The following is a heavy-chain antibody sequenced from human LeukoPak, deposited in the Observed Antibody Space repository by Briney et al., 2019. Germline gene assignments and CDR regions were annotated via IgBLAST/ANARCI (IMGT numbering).Heavy chain of an antibody. CDR3: ARRIVGALPYFDY. J-gene: IGHJ4*02. CDR2: IYYSGST. CDR1: GGSISSYY. D-gene: IGHD1-26*01. V-gene: IGHV4-59*08. Sequence: SETLSLTCTVSGGSISSYYWSWIRQPPGKGLEWIGYIYYSGSTNYNPSLKSRVTISVDTSKNQFSLKLSSVTAADTAVYYCARRIVGALPYFDYWGQGTLVTVSS.